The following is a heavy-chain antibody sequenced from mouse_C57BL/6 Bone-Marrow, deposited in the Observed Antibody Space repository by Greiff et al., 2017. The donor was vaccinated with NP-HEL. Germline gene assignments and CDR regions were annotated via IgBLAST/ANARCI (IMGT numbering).Heavy chain of an antibody. CDR1: GFSLTSYG. J-gene: IGHJ2*01. CDR2: IWSGGST. CDR3: ARLGGDGDYDFDY. V-gene: IGHV2-2*01. D-gene: IGHD2-13*01. Sequence: QVQLKESGPGLVQPSQSLSITCTVSGFSLTSYGVHWVRQSPGKGLEWLGVIWSGGSTDYNAAFISRLSISKDNSKSQVFFKMNSLQADDTAIYYCARLGGDGDYDFDYWGQGTTLTVSS.